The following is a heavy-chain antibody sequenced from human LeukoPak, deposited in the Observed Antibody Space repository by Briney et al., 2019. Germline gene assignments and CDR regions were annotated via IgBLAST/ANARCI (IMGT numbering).Heavy chain of an antibody. D-gene: IGHD3-3*01. Sequence: GGSLRLFCAPSGFIFEDYGMHWVRQAPGKGLEWVSGINWNGGSTGYADSVKGRFTISRDNAENSLYLQMNSLRAEDTALYYCARWGSGYNLFDYWGQGILVTVSS. CDR2: INWNGGST. V-gene: IGHV3-20*04. J-gene: IGHJ4*02. CDR3: ARWGSGYNLFDY. CDR1: GFIFEDYG.